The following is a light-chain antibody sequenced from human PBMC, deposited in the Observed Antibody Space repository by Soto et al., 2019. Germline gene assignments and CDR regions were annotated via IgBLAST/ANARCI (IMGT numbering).Light chain of an antibody. Sequence: EMVLTQSPATLSLSPGERAALSCRASQSVSSYLAWYQQKPGQAPRLLIYDASSRATGIPDRFSGSGSGTDFTLTISRLEPEDFAVYYCQQRSNWRITFGQGTRLAVK. J-gene: IGKJ5*01. V-gene: IGKV3-11*01. CDR3: QQRSNWRIT. CDR1: QSVSSY. CDR2: DAS.